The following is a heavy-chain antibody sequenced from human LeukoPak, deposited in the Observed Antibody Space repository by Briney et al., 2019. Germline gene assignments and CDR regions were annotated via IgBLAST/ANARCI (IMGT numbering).Heavy chain of an antibody. J-gene: IGHJ5*02. D-gene: IGHD2-8*01. CDR2: INPNSGGT. V-gene: IGHV1-2*02. Sequence: ASVKVSCKASGYTFTGYYMHWVRQAPGQGLEWMGWINPNSGGTNYAQKLQGRVTMTRDTSISTAYMELSRLRSDDTAVYYCARESFADDLVYRFDPWGQGTLVTVSS. CDR3: ARESFADDLVYRFDP. CDR1: GYTFTGYY.